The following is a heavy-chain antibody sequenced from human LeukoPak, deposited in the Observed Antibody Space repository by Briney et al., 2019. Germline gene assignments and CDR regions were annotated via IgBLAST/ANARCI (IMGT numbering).Heavy chain of an antibody. CDR3: AKDKEKMTSSSWYDAFDI. D-gene: IGHD6-13*01. V-gene: IGHV3-23*01. J-gene: IGHJ3*02. CDR2: ISGSGGST. Sequence: GGSLRLSCAASGFTFSSYAMSWVRQAPGKGLEWVSAISGSGGSTYYADSVKGRFTISRDNSKNTLYLQMNSLRAEDTAVYYCAKDKEKMTSSSWYDAFDIWGQGTMVTVSS. CDR1: GFTFSSYA.